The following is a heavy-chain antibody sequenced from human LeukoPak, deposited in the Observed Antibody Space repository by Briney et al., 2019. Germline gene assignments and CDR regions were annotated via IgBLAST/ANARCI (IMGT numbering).Heavy chain of an antibody. CDR2: IKEDGSET. V-gene: IGHV3-7*01. Sequence: GGSLRLYCAASGFTLSGYWMSWVRQAPGKGLEWVANIKEDGSETYYVDSVKGRFTISRDSAKNSLYLHMNSLTAEDTAMYYCARVWVAGVPFDAFDIWGQGTMVSVSS. CDR3: ARVWVAGVPFDAFDI. D-gene: IGHD3-10*01. J-gene: IGHJ3*02. CDR1: GFTLSGYW.